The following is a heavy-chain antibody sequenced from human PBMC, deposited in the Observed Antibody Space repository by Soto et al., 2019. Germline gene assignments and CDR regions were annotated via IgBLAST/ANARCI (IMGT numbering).Heavy chain of an antibody. Sequence: ASLNVSCKASGYTFTGYYMHWGRQAHGQGLEWMGWINPNSGGTNYAQKFQGRVTMTRDTSISTAYMELSRLRSDDTAVYYCARGITIFGVVIVGYYYYGMDVWGQGTTVTVSS. V-gene: IGHV1-2*02. J-gene: IGHJ6*02. D-gene: IGHD3-3*01. CDR1: GYTFTGYY. CDR2: INPNSGGT. CDR3: ARGITIFGVVIVGYYYYGMDV.